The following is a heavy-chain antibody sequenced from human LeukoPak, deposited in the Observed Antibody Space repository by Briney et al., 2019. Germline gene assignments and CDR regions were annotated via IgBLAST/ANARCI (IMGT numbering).Heavy chain of an antibody. D-gene: IGHD2-15*01. J-gene: IGHJ6*03. V-gene: IGHV1-69-2*01. CDR3: ATGRGECSGGSCYSGVDYMDV. CDR2: VDPEDGET. CDR1: VYTFTDYY. Sequence: CASVKVSCKVSVYTFTDYYMHWVRQAPGKGREWVGLVDPEDGETIYVQRYQDRVTITADTSTDTAYMELSSLRSEDTAVYYCATGRGECSGGSCYSGVDYMDVWGKGTTVTVSS.